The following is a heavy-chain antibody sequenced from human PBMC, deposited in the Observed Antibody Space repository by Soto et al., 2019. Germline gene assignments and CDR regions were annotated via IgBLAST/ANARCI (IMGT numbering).Heavy chain of an antibody. Sequence: DVQLVESGGGLIQPGESLRLSCVAFGLTVSGTKYVAWVRQAPGKGLEWVSALYDVFGSFYADSVKGRFTTSSDRSRSTVYLQMNDLRPDDTAVYYCAIWREREHAFDVWGQGTAVSVSP. D-gene: IGHD1-1*01. CDR3: AIWREREHAFDV. CDR1: GLTVSGTKY. V-gene: IGHV3-53*01. J-gene: IGHJ3*01. CDR2: LYDVFGS.